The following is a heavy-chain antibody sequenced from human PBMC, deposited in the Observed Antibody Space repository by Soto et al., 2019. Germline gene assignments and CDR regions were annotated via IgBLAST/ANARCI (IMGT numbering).Heavy chain of an antibody. Sequence: QVQLVQSGAEVKKPGASVKVSCKASGYTFTSYGISWVRQAPGQGLEWIGWISAYNGNTNYAQKLQGRVTMTTDTPTSTAYMELRSLRSDDTDVYYCSREKRRGYRYGYVHWFDPWGQGTLVTVSS. D-gene: IGHD5-18*01. CDR2: ISAYNGNT. CDR3: SREKRRGYRYGYVHWFDP. J-gene: IGHJ5*02. V-gene: IGHV1-18*04. CDR1: GYTFTSYG.